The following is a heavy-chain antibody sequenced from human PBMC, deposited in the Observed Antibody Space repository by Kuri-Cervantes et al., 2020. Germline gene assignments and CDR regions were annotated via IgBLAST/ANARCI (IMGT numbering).Heavy chain of an antibody. V-gene: IGHV3-30-3*01. CDR2: ISYDGSNK. CDR1: GFTFSSCA. D-gene: IGHD6-19*01. J-gene: IGHJ5*02. Sequence: GGSLRLSCAASGFTFSSCAMHWVRQAPGKGLEWVAVISYDGSNKYYADSVKGRFTISRDNSKNTLYLQMNSLRAEDTAVYYCARDSSGWKSFDHWGHGALVTVSS. CDR3: ARDSSGWKSFDH.